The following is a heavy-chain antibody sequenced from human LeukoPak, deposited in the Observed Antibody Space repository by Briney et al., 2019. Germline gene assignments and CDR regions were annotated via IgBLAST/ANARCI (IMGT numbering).Heavy chain of an antibody. D-gene: IGHD1-7*01. V-gene: IGHV4-59*08. Sequence: SETLSLTCTVSGGSISSHYWSWIRQPPGKGLEWIGYIYYSGSTNYNPSLKSRVTISVDTSKNQFSLKLSSVTAADTAVYYCARLRGTASYWYFDLWGRGTLVTVSS. CDR2: IYYSGST. CDR3: ARLRGTASYWYFDL. J-gene: IGHJ2*01. CDR1: GGSISSHY.